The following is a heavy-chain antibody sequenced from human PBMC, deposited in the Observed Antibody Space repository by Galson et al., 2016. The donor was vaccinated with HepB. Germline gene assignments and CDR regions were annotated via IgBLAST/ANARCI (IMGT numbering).Heavy chain of an antibody. CDR1: GGSIGSYY. Sequence: SETLSLTCTVSGGSIGSYYWSWIRQPPGKGLEWIGDIYYSGSTNYNPSLKSRVTISVDTSKIQFSLKLSSVTAADTAVYFCARGVRFCSSTSCTHNFDYWGQGTLVTVSS. CDR2: IYYSGST. V-gene: IGHV4-59*08. D-gene: IGHD2-2*01. J-gene: IGHJ4*02. CDR3: ARGVRFCSSTSCTHNFDY.